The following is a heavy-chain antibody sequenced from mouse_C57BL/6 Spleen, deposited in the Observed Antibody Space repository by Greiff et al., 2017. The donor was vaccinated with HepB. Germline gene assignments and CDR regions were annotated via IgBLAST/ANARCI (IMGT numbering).Heavy chain of an antibody. D-gene: IGHD1-2*01. CDR3: AKAATEYYAMDY. CDR1: GFTFSDYY. V-gene: IGHV5-16*01. J-gene: IGHJ4*01. Sequence: DVKLVESEGGLVQPGRSMKLSCTASGFTFSDYYMAWVRQVPEKGLEWVANINYDGSSTYYLDSLKSRFIISRDNAKNILYLQMSSLKSEDTATYYCAKAATEYYAMDYWGQGTSVTVSS. CDR2: INYDGSST.